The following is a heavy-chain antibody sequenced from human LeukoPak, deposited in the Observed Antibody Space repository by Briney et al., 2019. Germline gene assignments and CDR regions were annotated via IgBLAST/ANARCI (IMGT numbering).Heavy chain of an antibody. CDR2: IKSKSDGGAT. D-gene: IGHD2-8*01. Sequence: GGSLRLSCAASGFTFSNAWMSWVRQAPGKGLEWVGRIKSKSDGGATDYAAPVKGRFTISRDDSKNTLYLQMNSLKTEDTGIYYCTTDLQSVYCPNGVCYLPYGGQGTLVTVSS. J-gene: IGHJ4*02. CDR3: TTDLQSVYCPNGVCYLPY. CDR1: GFTFSNAW. V-gene: IGHV3-15*01.